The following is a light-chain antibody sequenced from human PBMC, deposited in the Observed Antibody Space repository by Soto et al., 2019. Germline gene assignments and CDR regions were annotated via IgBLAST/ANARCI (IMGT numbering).Light chain of an antibody. J-gene: IGLJ3*02. CDR1: SFNIGSNT. Sequence: QSVLTQPPSASGTPGQRVNISCSGSSFNIGSNTVNWYQQLPGTAPKLLIYTNDQRSSLVPDRFAGSKSGTSASLAISGLQSEDEADYYCSAWDDSLKGPVFGGGTKLTVL. CDR2: TND. CDR3: SAWDDSLKGPV. V-gene: IGLV1-44*01.